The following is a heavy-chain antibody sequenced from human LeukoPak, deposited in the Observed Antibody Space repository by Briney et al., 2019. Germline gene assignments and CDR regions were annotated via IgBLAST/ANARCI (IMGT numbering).Heavy chain of an antibody. V-gene: IGHV5-51*01. CDR1: GYSFTSYW. CDR2: IYPGDSDT. Sequence: GESLKISRKGSGYSFTSYWIAWVRQMPGKGLEWMGIIYPGDSDTRYSPSFQGQVTISADKSISTAYLQWNSLKASDTAVYFCASLDVVIIPAAMGPAFDIWGQGTMVTVSS. J-gene: IGHJ3*02. CDR3: ASLDVVIIPAAMGPAFDI. D-gene: IGHD2-2*01.